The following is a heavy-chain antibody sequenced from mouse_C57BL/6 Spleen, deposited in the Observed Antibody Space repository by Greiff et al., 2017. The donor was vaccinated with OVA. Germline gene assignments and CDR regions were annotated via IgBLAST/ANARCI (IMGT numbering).Heavy chain of an antibody. Sequence: QLVESGGGLVQPKGSLKLSCAASGFSFNTYAMNWVRQAPGKGLEWVARIRSKSNNYATYHADSVKDRFTISRDDSESMLYLQMNNLKTEDTAMDYCVRPLRNYYAMDYWGQGTSVTVSS. V-gene: IGHV10-1*01. CDR2: IRSKSNNYAT. CDR1: GFSFNTYA. D-gene: IGHD1-1*01. CDR3: VRPLRNYYAMDY. J-gene: IGHJ4*01.